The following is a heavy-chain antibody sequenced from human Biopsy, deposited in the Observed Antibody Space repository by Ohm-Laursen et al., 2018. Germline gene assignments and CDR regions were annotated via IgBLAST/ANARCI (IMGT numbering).Heavy chain of an antibody. CDR2: IYYSGGT. CDR1: GGSMTGYE. V-gene: IGHV4-59*01. CDR3: ARVEAGTYDALDI. D-gene: IGHD1-26*01. J-gene: IGHJ3*02. Sequence: SETLSLTCSVSGGSMTGYEWSWIRLAPGKGLEWIGYIYYSGGTKYNPSLASRVTFSVDMSKSQFSLKLYSVTAADTAVYYCARVEAGTYDALDIWGQGTLVAVPA.